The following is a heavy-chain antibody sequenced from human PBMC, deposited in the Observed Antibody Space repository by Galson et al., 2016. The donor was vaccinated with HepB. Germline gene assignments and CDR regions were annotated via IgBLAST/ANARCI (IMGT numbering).Heavy chain of an antibody. J-gene: IGHJ4*02. Sequence: SLRLSCAASGFAFSDTWMSWVRQAPGKGLEWVGRVKRETEGGTSDYAAPVKGRFTISRDDSKKTVYLQMNSLKTDDTAVYYCATVSGGIPFMWGQGALVTVSS. V-gene: IGHV3-15*01. CDR1: GFAFSDTW. D-gene: IGHD3-10*02. CDR3: ATVSGGIPFM. CDR2: VKRETEGGTS.